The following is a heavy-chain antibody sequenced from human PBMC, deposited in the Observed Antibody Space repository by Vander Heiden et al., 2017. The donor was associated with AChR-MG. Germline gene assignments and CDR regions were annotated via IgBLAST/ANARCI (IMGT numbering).Heavy chain of an antibody. CDR1: GFTFRSYW. CDR3: ARVVQGGFGDPEYFDY. J-gene: IGHJ4*02. V-gene: IGHV3-7*01. CDR2: IKQDGSEK. Sequence: EMQLVESGGGLVQPEGSLRLSCAASGFTFRSYWMSWVRQAPGKGLEWVANIKQDGSEKCYVDSGKGRFTISRDNAKNSLYLQMNSLRAEDRAVYYCARVVQGGFGDPEYFDYWGQGTLVTVSS. D-gene: IGHD3-10*01.